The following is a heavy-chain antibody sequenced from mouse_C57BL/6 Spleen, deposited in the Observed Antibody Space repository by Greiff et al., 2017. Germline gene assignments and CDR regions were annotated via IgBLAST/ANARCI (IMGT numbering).Heavy chain of an antibody. CDR2: ISDGGSYT. CDR1: GFTFSSYA. CDR3: ARDGRYDYAMDY. Sequence: EVHLVESGGGLVKPGGSLKLSCAASGFTFSSYAMSWVRQTPEKRLEWVATISDGGSYTYYPDNVKGRFTISRDNAKNNLYLQMSHLKSEDTAMYYCARDGRYDYAMDYWGQGTSVTVSS. V-gene: IGHV5-4*01. J-gene: IGHJ4*01. D-gene: IGHD2-3*01.